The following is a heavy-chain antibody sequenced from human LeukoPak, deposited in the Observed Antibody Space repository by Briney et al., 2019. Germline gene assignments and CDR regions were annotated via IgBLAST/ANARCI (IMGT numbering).Heavy chain of an antibody. Sequence: PGGSLRLSCAASGFTFSSYAMHWVRQAPGKGLEWVAVISYDGSNKYYADSVKGRFTISRDNSKNTLYLQMNSLRAGDTAVYYCARGYCSSTSCYRRGNWFDPWGQGTLVTVSS. V-gene: IGHV3-30*04. D-gene: IGHD2-2*01. CDR2: ISYDGSNK. CDR3: ARGYCSSTSCYRRGNWFDP. CDR1: GFTFSSYA. J-gene: IGHJ5*02.